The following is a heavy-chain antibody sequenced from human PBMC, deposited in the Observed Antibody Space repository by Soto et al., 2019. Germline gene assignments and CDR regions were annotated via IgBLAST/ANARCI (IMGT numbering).Heavy chain of an antibody. CDR1: GYTFTSYY. Sequence: ASVNVSCKASGYTFTSYYMHWVRQAPGQGLEWMGIINPSGGSTSYAQKFQGRVTMTRDTSTSTVYMELSSLRSEDTAVYYCARDEAAAGTDYYYYYGMDVWGQGTTVTVSS. J-gene: IGHJ6*02. V-gene: IGHV1-46*01. CDR3: ARDEAAAGTDYYYYYGMDV. D-gene: IGHD6-13*01. CDR2: INPSGGST.